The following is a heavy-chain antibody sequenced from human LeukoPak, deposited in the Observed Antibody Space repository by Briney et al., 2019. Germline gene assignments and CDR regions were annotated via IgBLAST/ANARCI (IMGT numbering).Heavy chain of an antibody. CDR2: MYYSGST. Sequence: SETLSLTCTVSGGSISSYYWGWIRQVPGKGLEWIGYMYYSGSTNYNPSLKSRVTISVNTSKNQFSLKLSSVTAADTAVYYCARESGYRDAFDIWGQGTMVTVSS. D-gene: IGHD3-22*01. J-gene: IGHJ3*02. CDR3: ARESGYRDAFDI. CDR1: GGSISSYY. V-gene: IGHV4-59*01.